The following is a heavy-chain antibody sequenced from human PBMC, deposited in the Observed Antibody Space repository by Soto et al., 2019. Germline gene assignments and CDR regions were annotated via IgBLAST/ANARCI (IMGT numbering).Heavy chain of an antibody. CDR2: INHLGSI. CDR1: GGSLSDYF. J-gene: IGHJ6*03. Sequence: PSETLSLTCVVSGGSLSDYFWSWIRQPPGMALEWIGEINHLGSINYNPSLKSRVTISVDTSKNQFSLKLSSVTAADTAVYYCARGLGYCSSTSCYEGDYYYYMDVWGKGTTVTVSS. CDR3: ARGLGYCSSTSCYEGDYYYYMDV. D-gene: IGHD2-2*01. V-gene: IGHV4-34*01.